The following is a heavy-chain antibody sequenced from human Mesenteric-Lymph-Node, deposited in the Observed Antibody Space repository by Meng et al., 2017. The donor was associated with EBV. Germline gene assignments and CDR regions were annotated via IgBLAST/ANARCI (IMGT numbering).Heavy chain of an antibody. J-gene: IGHJ4*02. CDR2: IYSSGIT. D-gene: IGHD3-10*01. CDR1: GLTVRSNY. V-gene: IGHV3-53*01. Sequence: VRVGESGGGLIQPGGSLRLSCAASGLTVRSNYMSWVRQAPGKGLEWVSVIYSSGITYYADSVRGRFTTSRDNSRSTLYLQLNSLRVEDTAVYYCARDSDYYGSGSAVDYWGQGILVTVSS. CDR3: ARDSDYYGSGSAVDY.